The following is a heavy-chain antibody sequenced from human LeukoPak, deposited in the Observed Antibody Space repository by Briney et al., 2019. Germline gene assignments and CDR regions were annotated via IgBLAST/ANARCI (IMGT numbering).Heavy chain of an antibody. Sequence: PSETLSLTCTVSGGSISSSSNYWGWIRQPPGKGLEWIGSIYYSGSTYYNPSLKSRVTISVDTSKNQFSLKLSSVTAADTAVYYCARLSNPSYYGSGSFDYWGQGTLVTVSS. D-gene: IGHD3-10*01. CDR1: GGSISSSSNY. CDR2: IYYSGST. V-gene: IGHV4-39*01. CDR3: ARLSNPSYYGSGSFDY. J-gene: IGHJ4*02.